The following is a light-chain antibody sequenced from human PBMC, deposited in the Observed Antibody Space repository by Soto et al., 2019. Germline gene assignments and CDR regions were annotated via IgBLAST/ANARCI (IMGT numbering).Light chain of an antibody. CDR2: RNN. V-gene: IGLV1-47*01. CDR1: SSKIGSNY. CDR3: AAWDDSLNNDV. Sequence: QSVLTQPPSASGTPGQRVTISCSGSSSKIGSNYVYWYQQFPGTAPKLLIYRNNQRPSGVPDRFSGSKSGTSASLAISGLRSEDEADYYCAAWDDSLNNDVFGTGTKLTVL. J-gene: IGLJ1*01.